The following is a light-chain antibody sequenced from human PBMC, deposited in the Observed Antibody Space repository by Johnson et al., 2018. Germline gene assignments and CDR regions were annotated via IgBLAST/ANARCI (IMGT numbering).Light chain of an antibody. CDR3: GTWGSSLMAGNV. CDR2: ENN. J-gene: IGLJ1*01. Sequence: QSVLTQPPSVSAAPGQKVTISCSGSSSNIGNNYVSWYQQLPGTAPKLLIYENNKRPSGIPDRFSGSKSGTSATLGITGLQTGDEADYYCGTWGSSLMAGNVFGTGTKVTVL. CDR1: SSNIGNNY. V-gene: IGLV1-51*02.